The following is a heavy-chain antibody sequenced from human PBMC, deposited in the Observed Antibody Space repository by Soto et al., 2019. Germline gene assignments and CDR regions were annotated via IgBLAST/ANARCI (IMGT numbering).Heavy chain of an antibody. D-gene: IGHD6-13*01. V-gene: IGHV3-23*01. CDR3: ARGSSGYISSWYYFDY. J-gene: IGHJ4*02. CDR1: GFTFTDYA. CDR2: ISGIGGST. Sequence: GESLRLSCAASGFTFTDYALSWVRQAPGKGREWVATISGIGGSTYLADSGKGRLSISRDNSKNTVSLLMNSMRAEDAAVYFCARGSSGYISSWYYFDYWGRGTLVTVSS.